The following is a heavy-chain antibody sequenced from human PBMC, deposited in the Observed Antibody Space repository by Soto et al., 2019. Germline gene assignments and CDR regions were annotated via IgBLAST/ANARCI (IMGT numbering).Heavy chain of an antibody. Sequence: QVQLQQWGAGLLKPSETLSLTCAVYGGSFSGYYWSWIRQPPAKGLGWIGEINHSGSPNYNPSLKMRVDISVDPSEDQFSLKLSSVTATDTAVYYCTNFEKDQYYYGMDVWGQGTTVTV. CDR3: TNFEKDQYYYGMDV. D-gene: IGHD3-9*01. CDR2: INHSGSP. CDR1: GGSFSGYY. V-gene: IGHV4-34*01. J-gene: IGHJ6*02.